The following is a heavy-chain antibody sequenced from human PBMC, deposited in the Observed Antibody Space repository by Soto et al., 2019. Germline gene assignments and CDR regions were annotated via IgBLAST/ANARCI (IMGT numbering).Heavy chain of an antibody. V-gene: IGHV1-69*12. CDR2: IIPIFGTA. CDR1: GGTFSSYA. D-gene: IGHD1-20*01. Sequence: QVQLVQSGAEVKKPGSSVKVSCKASGGTFSSYAISWVRQAPGQGLEWMGGIIPIFGTANYAQKFQGRVTITADESTSAAYMELSSLRSEATAVYYCARAWVVCFVEHDNWDGMDVWGQGTTVTVSS. J-gene: IGHJ6*02. CDR3: ARAWVVCFVEHDNWDGMDV.